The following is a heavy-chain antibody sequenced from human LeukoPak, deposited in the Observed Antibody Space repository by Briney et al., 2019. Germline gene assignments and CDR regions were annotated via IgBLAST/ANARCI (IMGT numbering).Heavy chain of an antibody. CDR2: INPSGGST. CDR1: GYTFTSYY. V-gene: IGHV1-46*01. CDR3: ASMSGYYPSYYFGY. Sequence: ASVKVSCKASGYTFTSYYMHWVRQAPGQGLEWMGIINPSGGSTSYAQKLQGRVTLTTDTSTSTAYMEVRSLRSDDTAVYYCASMSGYYPSYYFGYWGQGTLVTVSS. D-gene: IGHD3-3*01. J-gene: IGHJ4*02.